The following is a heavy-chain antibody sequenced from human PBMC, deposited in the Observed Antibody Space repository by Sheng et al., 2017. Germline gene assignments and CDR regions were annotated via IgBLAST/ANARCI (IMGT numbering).Heavy chain of an antibody. CDR1: GFTFSSYG. J-gene: IGHJ6*02. CDR2: IWYDGSNK. Sequence: QVQLVESGGGVVQPGRSLRLSCAASGFTFSSYGMHWVRQAPGKGLEWVAVIWYDGSNKYYADSVKGRFTISRDNSKNTLYLQMNSLRAEDTAVYYCARDPGHDFWSGYPYYYYYGMDVWDQGTTVTV. V-gene: IGHV3-33*01. D-gene: IGHD3-3*01. CDR3: ARDPGHDFWSGYPYYYYYGMDV.